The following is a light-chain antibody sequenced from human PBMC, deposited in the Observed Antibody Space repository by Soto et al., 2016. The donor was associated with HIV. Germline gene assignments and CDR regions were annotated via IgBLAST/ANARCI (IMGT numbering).Light chain of an antibody. CDR1: NLGSQS. J-gene: IGLJ2*01. CDR3: QVWDSRSDGL. CDR2: DDR. Sequence: SYVLTQPAAVSVAPGKPATITCGGDNLGSQSMHWYQQKPGQAPVLVVYDDRARPSGIPERFSGSNSGNTATLTISRVEVGDEADYYCQVWDSRSDGLFGGGTKLTVL. V-gene: IGLV3-21*03.